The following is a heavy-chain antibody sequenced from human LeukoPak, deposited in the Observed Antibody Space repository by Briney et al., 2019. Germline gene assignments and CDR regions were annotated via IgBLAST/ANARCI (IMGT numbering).Heavy chain of an antibody. CDR2: IYYSGST. CDR3: ARAAQYSSIYDAFDI. J-gene: IGHJ3*02. V-gene: IGHV4-59*12. CDR1: GGSISSYY. Sequence: PSETLSLTCTVSGGSISSYYWSWIRPPPGKGLEWIGYIYYSGSTNYNPSLKSRVTMSVDTSKNQFSLKLSSVTAADTAVYYCARAAQYSSIYDAFDIWGQGTMVTVSS. D-gene: IGHD6-13*01.